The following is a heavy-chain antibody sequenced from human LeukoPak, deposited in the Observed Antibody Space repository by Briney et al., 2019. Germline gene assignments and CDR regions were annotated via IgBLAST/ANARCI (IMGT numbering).Heavy chain of an antibody. Sequence: SGTLSVTCVVYRGSFSGYYWSWIRQPPGKGVEWMGEINHKVSTKYNPSLQSRVTISVDTSKNQLSLRLSSVTAADTAVYCCARSPRNPRYYDSGSYIDDWGKGTLVTVSS. V-gene: IGHV4-34*01. CDR3: ARSPRNPRYYDSGSYIDD. CDR1: RGSFSGYY. D-gene: IGHD3-10*01. J-gene: IGHJ4*02. CDR2: INHKVST.